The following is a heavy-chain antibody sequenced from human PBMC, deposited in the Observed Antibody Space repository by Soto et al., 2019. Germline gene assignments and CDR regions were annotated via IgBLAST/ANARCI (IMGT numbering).Heavy chain of an antibody. Sequence: GASVKVSCKASGYTFTSYGISWVRQAPGQGLEWMGWISAYNGNTNYAQKLQGRVTMTTDTSTSTAYMELRSLRSDDTAVYYCAIVRGYCSSTSCEIDAFDIWGQGTMVTVSS. CDR1: GYTFTSYG. CDR3: AIVRGYCSSTSCEIDAFDI. D-gene: IGHD2-2*01. J-gene: IGHJ3*02. V-gene: IGHV1-18*04. CDR2: ISAYNGNT.